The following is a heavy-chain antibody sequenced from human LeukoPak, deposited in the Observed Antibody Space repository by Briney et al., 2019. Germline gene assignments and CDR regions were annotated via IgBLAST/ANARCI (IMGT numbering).Heavy chain of an antibody. D-gene: IGHD3-3*01. V-gene: IGHV4-39*01. Sequence: SETLSLTCTVSGGSISSSNYYWGWIRQPPGKGLEWIGSIYYSGNTYDNPSRKSRVTIAVDTSKNQFSLKLSSVTAAGTAVYYCARQDFWSGYYFDPWGQGTLVTVSS. J-gene: IGHJ5*02. CDR1: GGSISSSNYY. CDR3: ARQDFWSGYYFDP. CDR2: IYYSGNT.